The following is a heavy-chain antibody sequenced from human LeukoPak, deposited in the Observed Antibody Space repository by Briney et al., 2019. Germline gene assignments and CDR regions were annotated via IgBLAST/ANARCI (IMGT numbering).Heavy chain of an antibody. J-gene: IGHJ6*02. CDR2: IYTSGST. V-gene: IGHV4-4*08. D-gene: IGHD3-22*01. CDR3: ARDRVESSGYYYYYGMDV. Sequence: PSETLSLTCTVSGGSISSYYWSWIRQPPGKGLEWIGYIYTSGSTNYNPSLKSRVIMSVDTSKNQFSLKLSSVTAADSAVYYCARDRVESSGYYYYYGMDVWGQGTTVTVSS. CDR1: GGSISSYY.